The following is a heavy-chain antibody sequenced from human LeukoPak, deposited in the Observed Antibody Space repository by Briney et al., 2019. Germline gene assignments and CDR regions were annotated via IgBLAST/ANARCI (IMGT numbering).Heavy chain of an antibody. J-gene: IGHJ5*02. CDR2: ISGSGGST. Sequence: GGSLRLSCAASGFTFSSYAMSWVRQAPGKGLEWVSAISGSGGSTYYADSVKGRFTISRDNSKNTLYLQMNSLRAEDTAVYYCAKDTNRRRRDGYNYPNWFDPWGQGTLVTVSS. D-gene: IGHD5-24*01. V-gene: IGHV3-23*01. CDR1: GFTFSSYA. CDR3: AKDTNRRRRDGYNYPNWFDP.